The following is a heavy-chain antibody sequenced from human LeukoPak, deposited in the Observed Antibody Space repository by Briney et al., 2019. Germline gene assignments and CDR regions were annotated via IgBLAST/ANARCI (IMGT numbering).Heavy chain of an antibody. CDR2: IKEDGSEK. V-gene: IGHV3-7*01. CDR3: ASTLVVPAAKKWAWFDP. Sequence: GGCLRLSCAASGFTFSSYWMSWVRQAPGKGLEWVANIKEDGSEKYYVDSVKGRFTISRDNAKNSLYLQMNSLRDEDTAVYYCASTLVVPAAKKWAWFDPWGQGTLVTVSS. D-gene: IGHD2-2*01. CDR1: GFTFSSYW. J-gene: IGHJ5*02.